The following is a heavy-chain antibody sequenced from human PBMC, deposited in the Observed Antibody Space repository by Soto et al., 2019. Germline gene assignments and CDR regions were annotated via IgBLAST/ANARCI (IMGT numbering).Heavy chain of an antibody. CDR3: ARKNPVLYYGMDV. J-gene: IGHJ6*02. CDR2: ISSSSSYI. Sequence: EVQLVESGGGLVKPGGSLRLCCAASGFTFSSYSMNWVRQAPGKGLEWVSSISSSSSYIYYADSVKGRFTISRDNAKNSLYLQMNSLRAEDTAVYYCARKNPVLYYGMDVWGQGTTVTVSS. CDR1: GFTFSSYS. V-gene: IGHV3-21*01.